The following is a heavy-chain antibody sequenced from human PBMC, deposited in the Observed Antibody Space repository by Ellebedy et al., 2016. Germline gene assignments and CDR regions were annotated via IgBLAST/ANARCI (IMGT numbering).Heavy chain of an antibody. CDR1: GFSLSTHGVG. J-gene: IGHJ4*01. D-gene: IGHD3-9*01. Sequence: SGPTLVKPTQTLTLTCTFSGFSLSTHGVGVGWIRQPPGKALEWLAHIYWDDDKRYRPSLRSRLTITKDPPRNQAVLMMTNMDPAYTATYYCVHAPPHYDVLTGYAITSFDNWGHGTLVTVSS. CDR3: VHAPPHYDVLTGYAITSFDN. V-gene: IGHV2-5*02. CDR2: IYWDDDK.